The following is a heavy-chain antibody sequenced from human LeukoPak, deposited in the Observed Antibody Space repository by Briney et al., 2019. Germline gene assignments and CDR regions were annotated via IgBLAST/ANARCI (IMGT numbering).Heavy chain of an antibody. Sequence: PGGSLRLSCAASGFTFSSYAMSWVRQAPGKGLEWVSAISGNGGNTYYADSVKGRFTISRDNAKNTLYLQMNSLRAEDTAVYYCAKFERATMARGPNFDYWGQGTLVTVSS. CDR2: ISGNGGNT. CDR3: AKFERATMARGPNFDY. V-gene: IGHV3-23*01. CDR1: GFTFSSYA. D-gene: IGHD3-10*01. J-gene: IGHJ4*02.